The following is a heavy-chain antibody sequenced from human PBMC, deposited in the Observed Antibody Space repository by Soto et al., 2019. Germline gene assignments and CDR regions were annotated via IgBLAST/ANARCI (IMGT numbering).Heavy chain of an antibody. CDR1: GGTFSSYA. Sequence: QVQRVQSGAEVKKPGSSVKVSCKASGGTFSSYAISWVRQAPGQGLERMGGIIPIFGTANYAQKFQGRVTITADESTSTADMELSSLRSEDTAVYYCASQQLGPSYYYGMDVWGQGTTVTVSS. CDR2: IIPIFGTA. CDR3: ASQQLGPSYYYGMDV. D-gene: IGHD6-6*01. J-gene: IGHJ6*02. V-gene: IGHV1-69*12.